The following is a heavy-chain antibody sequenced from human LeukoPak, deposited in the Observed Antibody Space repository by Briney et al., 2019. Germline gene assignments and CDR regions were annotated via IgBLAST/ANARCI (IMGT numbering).Heavy chain of an antibody. V-gene: IGHV3-43*02. CDR3: ATDAAYGYDRFDH. Sequence: PGGSLRLSCAASGFSFDDHAMHWVRQGPGKGLEWVSLINGDGGSTYYSGSVQGRFTISRDNAKNSLYLQMSSVRVEDTAVYYCATDAAYGYDRFDHWGQGTQVTVSS. J-gene: IGHJ4*02. CDR1: GFSFDDHA. CDR2: INGDGGST. D-gene: IGHD2-15*01.